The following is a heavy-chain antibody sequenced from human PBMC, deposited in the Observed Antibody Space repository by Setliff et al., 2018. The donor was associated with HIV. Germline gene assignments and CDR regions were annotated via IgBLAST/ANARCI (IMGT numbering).Heavy chain of an antibody. Sequence: ASVKVSCKASGYTFTDYYIHWVRQAPGQGLEWMGWINPDTGGTNSAQRFQGKVTMTRDMSITTAYMELSSLKSDDTAMYYCARAWGGSGYYAFDHWGQGTLVTVSS. CDR1: GYTFTDYY. J-gene: IGHJ4*02. CDR3: ARAWGGSGYYAFDH. V-gene: IGHV1-2*02. D-gene: IGHD5-12*01. CDR2: INPDTGGT.